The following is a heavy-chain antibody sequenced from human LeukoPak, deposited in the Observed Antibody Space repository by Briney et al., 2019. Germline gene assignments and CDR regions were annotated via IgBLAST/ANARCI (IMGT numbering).Heavy chain of an antibody. CDR3: ARDTVGGCFDY. CDR1: GFTLTNYA. J-gene: IGHJ4*02. Sequence: GGSLRLSCAVSGFTLTNYAMHWVRQAPGKGLEWVAVMSYDGSNKDYADSVKGRFTISRDNSKNPLYLQLNSLRSEDTAVYYCARDTVGGCFDYWGQGTLVTVSS. CDR2: MSYDGSNK. D-gene: IGHD4-23*01. V-gene: IGHV3-30*14.